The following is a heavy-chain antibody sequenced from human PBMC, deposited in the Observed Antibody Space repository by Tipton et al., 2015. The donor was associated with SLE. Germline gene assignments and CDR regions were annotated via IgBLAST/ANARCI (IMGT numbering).Heavy chain of an antibody. V-gene: IGHV4-61*02. Sequence: LRLSCTVSGGSISSGNYYCSWIRQPAGKGLEWIGRIYPSGSTNYNPSLKSRVTISVDTFKNQVSLNLSSVTAADTAVYYCARDEIDGFDIWGQGTMVTVSS. CDR2: IYPSGST. D-gene: IGHD5-24*01. CDR3: ARDEIDGFDI. CDR1: GGSISSGNYY. J-gene: IGHJ3*02.